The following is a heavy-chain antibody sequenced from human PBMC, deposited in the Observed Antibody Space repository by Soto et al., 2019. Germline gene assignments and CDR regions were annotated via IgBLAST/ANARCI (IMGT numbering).Heavy chain of an antibody. CDR2: ISGSGGST. CDR3: ANEAAAFFDY. V-gene: IGHV3-23*01. J-gene: IGHJ4*02. D-gene: IGHD6-13*01. Sequence: EVQLLESGGGLVQPGGSLRLSCAASGFTFSSYAMSWGRQAPGKGLEWVSAISGSGGSTCYADSVKDRFTICGDNSKKTLYLQMSSLRAEDTAVDYCANEAAAFFDYWGQGTLVTVSS. CDR1: GFTFSSYA.